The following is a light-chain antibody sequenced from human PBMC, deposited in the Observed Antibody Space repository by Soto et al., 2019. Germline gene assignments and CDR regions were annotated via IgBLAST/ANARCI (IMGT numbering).Light chain of an antibody. CDR2: RNT. CDR1: SSNIGAGYD. V-gene: IGLV1-40*01. J-gene: IGLJ1*01. Sequence: QSVLTQPPSVSGAPGQRVTISCTGGSSNIGAGYDVHWYQQLPGTAPKLLIYRNTNRPSGVPVRFSGSRSATSASLAITGLQAEDEADYYCQSYDSSLSGSFFGTGTKLTVL. CDR3: QSYDSSLSGSF.